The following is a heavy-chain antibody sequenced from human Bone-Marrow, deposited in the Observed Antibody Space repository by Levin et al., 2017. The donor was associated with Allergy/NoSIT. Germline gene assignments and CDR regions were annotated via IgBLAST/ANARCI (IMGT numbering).Heavy chain of an antibody. CDR1: GGSIGSYY. J-gene: IGHJ5*02. V-gene: IGHV4-59*13. CDR2: IYYSGTT. Sequence: SETLSLMCSVSGGSIGSYYWGWIRQPPGKGLEWIGYIYYSGTTHYNPSLKSRVTISADTSKNQLSLRLTSVTAADTAMYYCARDFGQFAAGRRGFDLWGQGTLVTVSS. CDR3: ARDFGQFAAGRRGFDL. D-gene: IGHD6-13*01.